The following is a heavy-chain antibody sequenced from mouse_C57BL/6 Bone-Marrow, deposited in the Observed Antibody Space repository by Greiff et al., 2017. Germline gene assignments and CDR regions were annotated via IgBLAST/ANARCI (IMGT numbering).Heavy chain of an antibody. CDR1: GYTFTSYG. D-gene: IGHD2-4*01. V-gene: IGHV1-81*01. Sequence: QVQLQQSGAELARPGASVKLSCKASGYTFTSYGISWVKQRPGQGLEWIGEIYPRSGNTYYNEKFKGKATLTADKSSSTAYMELRSLTSEDSAVYFCARSSYDYDALDYWGQGTTLTVSS. CDR3: ARSSYDYDALDY. J-gene: IGHJ2*01. CDR2: IYPRSGNT.